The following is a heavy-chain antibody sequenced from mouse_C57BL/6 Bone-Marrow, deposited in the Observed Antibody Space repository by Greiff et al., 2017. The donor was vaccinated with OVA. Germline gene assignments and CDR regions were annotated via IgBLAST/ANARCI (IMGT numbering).Heavy chain of an antibody. Sequence: EVQLQESGGDLVKPGGSLKLSCAASGFTFSSYGMSWVRQTPDKRLEWVATISSGGSYTYYPDSVKGRFTISRDNAKNTLYLQMSSLKSEDTAMYYCARQGLIYYDYGYFDVWGTGTTVTVSS. CDR3: ARQGLIYYDYGYFDV. CDR1: GFTFSSYG. J-gene: IGHJ1*03. V-gene: IGHV5-6*01. D-gene: IGHD2-4*01. CDR2: ISSGGSYT.